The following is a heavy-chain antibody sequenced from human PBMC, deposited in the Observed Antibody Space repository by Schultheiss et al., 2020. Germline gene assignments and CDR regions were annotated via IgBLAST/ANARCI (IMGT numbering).Heavy chain of an antibody. CDR2: ITAHNGNT. CDR3: VREGETDVYIYFQH. Sequence: ASVKVSCKAPGYTFLNYGVSWVRQAPGQGLEWMGWITAHNGNTKYAQKIRDRVTMTTDTSTGTVYMELRSLRSDDTAVYYCVREGETDVYIYFQHWGPGTLITVSS. CDR1: GYTFLNYG. D-gene: IGHD3-16*01. V-gene: IGHV1-18*01. J-gene: IGHJ1*01.